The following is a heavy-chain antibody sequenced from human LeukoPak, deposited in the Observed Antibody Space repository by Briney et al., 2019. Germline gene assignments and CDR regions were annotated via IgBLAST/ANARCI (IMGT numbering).Heavy chain of an antibody. CDR2: TYYRSKWYN. D-gene: IGHD3-22*01. CDR3: ARVLHKRNYDSSTYYGY. V-gene: IGHV6-1*01. Sequence: SQTLSLTCAISGDSVSSNSAAWNWIRQSPSRGLEWLGRTYYRSKWYNDYAVSVKSRITINPDTSKNQFSLQLNSVTPEDTAVYYCARVLHKRNYDSSTYYGYWGQGTLVTVSS. CDR1: GDSVSSNSAA. J-gene: IGHJ4*02.